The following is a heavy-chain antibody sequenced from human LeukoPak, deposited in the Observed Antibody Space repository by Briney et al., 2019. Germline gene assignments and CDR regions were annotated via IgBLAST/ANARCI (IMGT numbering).Heavy chain of an antibody. D-gene: IGHD1-1*01. CDR3: ARGGWRAAGGQLGPVDSFEI. V-gene: IGHV4-59*01. CDR2: IYYSGNT. J-gene: IGHJ3*02. Sequence: SETLSLTCSVSGGSIRSYYWSWIRQPPGKGLEWIGYIYYSGNTNYNPSLKSRVTISVDTSKNQFSLKLNSVTAADTAVYYCARGGWRAAGGQLGPVDSFEIWGQGTMVTVSS. CDR1: GGSIRSYY.